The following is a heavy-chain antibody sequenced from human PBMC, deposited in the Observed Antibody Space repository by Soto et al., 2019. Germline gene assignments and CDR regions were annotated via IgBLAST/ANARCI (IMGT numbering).Heavy chain of an antibody. CDR1: GYTLTELS. Sequence: GASVKVSCKVSGYTLTELSMHWVRQAPGKGLEWMGGFDPEDGETIYAQKFQGRVTMTEDTSTDTAYMELSSLRSEDTAVYYCAKCSGYSYGYVCFDYWGQGTLVTVSS. D-gene: IGHD5-18*01. CDR3: AKCSGYSYGYVCFDY. CDR2: FDPEDGET. J-gene: IGHJ4*02. V-gene: IGHV1-24*01.